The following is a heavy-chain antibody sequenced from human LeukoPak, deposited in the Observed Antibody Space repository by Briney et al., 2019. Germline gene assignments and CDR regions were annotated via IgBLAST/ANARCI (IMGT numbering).Heavy chain of an antibody. CDR2: ISYDGSNK. D-gene: IGHD2-15*01. Sequence: PGGSLRLSCAASGFTFNSYAFHWVRQAPGKGLEWVAVISYDGSNKYYADSVKGRFTISRDNSKNTLYLQMNSLRAEDTAVYYCASCGGSCYAFDIWGQGTMVTVSS. CDR1: GFTFNSYA. V-gene: IGHV3-30*14. CDR3: ASCGGSCYAFDI. J-gene: IGHJ3*02.